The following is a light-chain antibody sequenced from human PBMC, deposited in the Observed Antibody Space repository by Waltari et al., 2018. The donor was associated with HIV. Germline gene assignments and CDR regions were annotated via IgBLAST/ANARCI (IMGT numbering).Light chain of an antibody. CDR2: GNS. Sequence: QSELTQPPSVSAAPGQRVTISCPGNSSNIGAGYDVHWYQQVPGRAPKVVIYGNSNRPSGVPDRFSGSKSGSSASLVITGLQSEDEADYYCQSYDSNLSGLFGGGTKVTVL. CDR3: QSYDSNLSGL. J-gene: IGLJ2*01. CDR1: SSNIGAGYD. V-gene: IGLV1-40*01.